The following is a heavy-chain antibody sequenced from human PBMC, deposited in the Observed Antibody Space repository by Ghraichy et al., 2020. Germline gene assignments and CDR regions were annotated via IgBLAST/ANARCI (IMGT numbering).Heavy chain of an antibody. Sequence: SLNISCAASGFTFSSYAMHWVRQAPGKGLEWVAVISYDGSNKYYADSVKGRFTISRDNSKNPLYLQMTSLRAEDTAVYYCARWGGATPPRYYFDTWGQGTLVTGSS. J-gene: IGHJ4*02. V-gene: IGHV3-30-3*01. D-gene: IGHD1-26*01. CDR2: ISYDGSNK. CDR3: ARWGGATPPRYYFDT. CDR1: GFTFSSYA.